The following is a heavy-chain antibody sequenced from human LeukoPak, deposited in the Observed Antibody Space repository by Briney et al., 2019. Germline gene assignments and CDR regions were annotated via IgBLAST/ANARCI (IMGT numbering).Heavy chain of an antibody. Sequence: PSETLSLASSVSGVSISSGSNYWGWIRQPPGKTLEWIGSIYSSGSTYYNSSLKSRVIILIDTSKNHFSLTLSSVTAADTAVYYCTRSDGYGLVGIWGQGTMVTVSS. CDR2: IYSSGST. CDR3: TRSDGYGLVGI. D-gene: IGHD3-10*01. J-gene: IGHJ3*01. CDR1: GVSISSGSNY. V-gene: IGHV4-39*07.